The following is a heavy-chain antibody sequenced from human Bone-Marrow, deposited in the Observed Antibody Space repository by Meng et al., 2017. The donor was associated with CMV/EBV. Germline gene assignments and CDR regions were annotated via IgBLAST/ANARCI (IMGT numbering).Heavy chain of an antibody. CDR3: ARDSRNWFDP. V-gene: IGHV4-59*01. J-gene: IGHJ5*02. CDR2: IYYSGST. Sequence: SETLSLTCTVSGGSISSYYWSWIRQPPGKGLEWIGYIYYSGSTNYNPSLKSRVTISVDTSKNQFSLKLSSVTAADTAVYYCARDSRNWFDPWGQGTRVTGSS. CDR1: GGSISSYY.